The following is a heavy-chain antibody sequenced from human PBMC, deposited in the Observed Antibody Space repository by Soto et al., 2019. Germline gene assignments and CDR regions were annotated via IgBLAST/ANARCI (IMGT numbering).Heavy chain of an antibody. D-gene: IGHD2-21*01. Sequence: ASVKVSCKASGGTFSSYAISWVRQAPGQGLEWMGGIFPILDTPKYAQRFQGRVTITADESTTSAYMELNSLRSEDTAVYYCATSGRDGYNSHFDYWGHGTLVTVSS. CDR1: GGTFSSYA. CDR3: ATSGRDGYNSHFDY. CDR2: IFPILDTP. V-gene: IGHV1-69*13. J-gene: IGHJ4*01.